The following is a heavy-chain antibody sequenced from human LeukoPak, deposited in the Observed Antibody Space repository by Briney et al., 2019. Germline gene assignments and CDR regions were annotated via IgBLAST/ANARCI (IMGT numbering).Heavy chain of an antibody. J-gene: IGHJ3*02. CDR2: IIPIFGIA. Sequence: SVKVSCQGSGGTFSSYAISWVRQAAGQGLEWVGRIIPIFGIANYAQKFQGRVTVTADKSTSTAYMELSSLRSEDTAVYYSARVLDGNDAFDIWGQGTMVTVSS. CDR3: ARVLDGNDAFDI. V-gene: IGHV1-69*04. CDR1: GGTFSSYA. D-gene: IGHD4-23*01.